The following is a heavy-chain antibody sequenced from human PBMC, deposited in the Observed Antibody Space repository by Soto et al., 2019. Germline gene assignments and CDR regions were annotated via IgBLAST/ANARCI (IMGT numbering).Heavy chain of an antibody. CDR2: ISYDGSNK. D-gene: IGHD3-22*01. CDR1: GFTFSSYA. J-gene: IGHJ3*02. V-gene: IGHV3-30-3*01. Sequence: PGGSLRLSCAASGFTFSSYAMHWVRQAPGKGLEWVAVISYDGSNKYYADSVKGRFTISRDNSKNTLYLQMNSLRAEDTAVYYCASSGDSSGFDAFDIWGQGTMVTVSS. CDR3: ASSGDSSGFDAFDI.